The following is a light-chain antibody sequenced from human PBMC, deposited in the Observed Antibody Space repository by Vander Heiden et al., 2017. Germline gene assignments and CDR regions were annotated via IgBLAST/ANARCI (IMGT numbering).Light chain of an antibody. V-gene: IGLV3-25*03. J-gene: IGLJ2*01. CDR2: KDS. CDR3: QSADSSGADVV. Sequence: SYALTQPPSVPVSPGQTARITCSGDALPKQYAFWYQQKPGQAPVLVMYKDSERSSGIPDRFSGSSSGTTVTLTISGVQAEDEADYYCQSADSSGADVVFGGGTKLTVL. CDR1: ALPKQY.